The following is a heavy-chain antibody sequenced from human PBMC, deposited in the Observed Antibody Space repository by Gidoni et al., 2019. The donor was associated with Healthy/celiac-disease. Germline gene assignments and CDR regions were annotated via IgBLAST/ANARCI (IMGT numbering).Heavy chain of an antibody. D-gene: IGHD6-19*01. Sequence: QLQLQESGPGLVKPSETLSLTCTVSGGSISSSSYYWGWIRQPPGKGLEWIGSIYYSGSTYYNPSLKSRVTISVDTSKNQFSLKLSSVTAADTAVYYCARLLGSQWLETGKYFQHWGQGTLVTVSS. J-gene: IGHJ1*01. V-gene: IGHV4-39*01. CDR1: GGSISSSSYY. CDR2: IYYSGST. CDR3: ARLLGSQWLETGKYFQH.